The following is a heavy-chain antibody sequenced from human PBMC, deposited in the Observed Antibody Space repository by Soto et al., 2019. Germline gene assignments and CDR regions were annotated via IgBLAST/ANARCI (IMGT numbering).Heavy chain of an antibody. V-gene: IGHV3-30*18. CDR2: ISYDGSNK. CDR3: ANDNGSGCDWLRVGDASDI. CDR1: GFTFSSYG. J-gene: IGHJ3*02. D-gene: IGHD5-12*01. Sequence: QVQLVESGGGVVQPGRSLRLSCAASGFTFSSYGMHWVRQAPGKGLEWVAVISYDGSNKYYADSVKGRLTISRDNSKNPLYLQMNSLRGEATAVYYCANDNGSGCDWLRVGDASDIWGQGPMVTVSS.